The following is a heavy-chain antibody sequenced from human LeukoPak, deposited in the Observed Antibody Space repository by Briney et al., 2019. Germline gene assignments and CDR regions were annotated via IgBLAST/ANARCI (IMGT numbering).Heavy chain of an antibody. CDR2: IYSGGTT. V-gene: IGHV3-66*02. Sequence: GGTLRLSCAASGFTFSSYGMSWVRQAPGKGLEWVSVIYSGGTTHFADSVRGRFTISRDNSKNTLYLQMNSLRAEDTAVYYCARTDIVLMVYGPGQDYWGQGTLVTVSS. CDR1: GFTFSSYG. D-gene: IGHD2-8*01. J-gene: IGHJ4*02. CDR3: ARTDIVLMVYGPGQDY.